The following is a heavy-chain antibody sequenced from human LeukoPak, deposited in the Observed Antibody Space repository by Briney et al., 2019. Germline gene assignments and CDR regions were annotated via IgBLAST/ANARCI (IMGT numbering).Heavy chain of an antibody. CDR1: GYTFTSYG. V-gene: IGHV1-18*01. J-gene: IGHJ3*02. D-gene: IGHD6-13*01. CDR2: SSAYNGNT. Sequence: GASVKVSCKASGYTFTSYGISWVRQAPGQGLEWMGWSSAYNGNTNYAQKLQGRVTMTTDTSTSTAYMELRSLRSDDTAVYYCARDRSSSSWHPDAFDIWGQGTMVTASS. CDR3: ARDRSSSSWHPDAFDI.